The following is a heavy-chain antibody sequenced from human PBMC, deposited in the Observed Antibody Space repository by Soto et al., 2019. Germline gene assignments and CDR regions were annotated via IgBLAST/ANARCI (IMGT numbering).Heavy chain of an antibody. CDR2: IAPGNGNT. CDR1: GYTFTDYA. V-gene: IGHV1-3*01. CDR3: AIGSRMRTPDY. J-gene: IGHJ4*02. Sequence: QVQLVQSGAEVKKPGASVKVICKASGYTFTDYAIPWVRQAPGQRLELMGWIAPGNGNTKYSQNFQGRVTIKRDTSATTAYMGLISVSYEDTAVYFYAIGSRMRTPDYWGQGTLVTVSS.